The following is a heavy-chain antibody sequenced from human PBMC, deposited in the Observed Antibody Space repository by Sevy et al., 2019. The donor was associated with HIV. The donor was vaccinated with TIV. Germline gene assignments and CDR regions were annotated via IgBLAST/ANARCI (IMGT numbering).Heavy chain of an antibody. Sequence: SETLSLTCTVSSGSVTLGNYYWTWIRQSPGKGLEWIGYILYSGSTKYNPSLEGRLIISTDTSKNHFSLRLSSVTAADTAVYYCARGGLYYDILTGYNPSFYFYGMYVWGQGTTVTVSS. V-gene: IGHV4-61*03. CDR3: ARGGLYYDILTGYNPSFYFYGMYV. D-gene: IGHD3-9*01. J-gene: IGHJ6*02. CDR2: ILYSGST. CDR1: SGSVTLGNYY.